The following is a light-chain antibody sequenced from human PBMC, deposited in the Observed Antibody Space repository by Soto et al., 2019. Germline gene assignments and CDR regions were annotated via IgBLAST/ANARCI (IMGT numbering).Light chain of an antibody. CDR3: SSYTNINTLV. Sequence: HSALTQPASVSGSPGQSITISCSGTSSDVGGYNYVSWYQQHPGKAPKLMIFDVSNRPSGISNRFSGSKSGNTASLTISGLQAEDEADYYCSSYTNINTLVFGGGTKLTVL. J-gene: IGLJ3*02. CDR1: SSDVGGYNY. V-gene: IGLV2-14*03. CDR2: DVS.